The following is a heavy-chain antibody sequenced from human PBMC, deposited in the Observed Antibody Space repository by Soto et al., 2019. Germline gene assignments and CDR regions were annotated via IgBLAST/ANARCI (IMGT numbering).Heavy chain of an antibody. CDR1: GGSISSSSYY. CDR2: IYYSGST. Sequence: SETLSLTCTVSGGSISSSSYYWGWIRQPPGKGLEWIGSIYYSGSTYYNPSLKSRVTISVDTSKNQFSLKLCSVTAADTAVYYCARHGLYCISTSCYLDWFDPWGQGTLVTVSS. V-gene: IGHV4-39*01. J-gene: IGHJ5*02. CDR3: ARHGLYCISTSCYLDWFDP. D-gene: IGHD2-2*01.